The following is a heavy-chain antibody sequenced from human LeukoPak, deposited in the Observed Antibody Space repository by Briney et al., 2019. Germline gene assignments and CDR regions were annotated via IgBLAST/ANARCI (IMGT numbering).Heavy chain of an antibody. D-gene: IGHD1-26*01. CDR3: ARGRGGSYDCYYYYMDV. V-gene: IGHV1-8*01. CDR2: MNPNSGNT. J-gene: IGHJ6*03. Sequence: ASVKVSCKASGYTFTSYDINWVRQATGQGLEWMGWMNPNSGNTGYAQKFQGRVTMTRNTSISTAYMEVSSLRSEDTAVYYCARGRGGSYDCYYYYMDVWGKGTTVTVSS. CDR1: GYTFTSYD.